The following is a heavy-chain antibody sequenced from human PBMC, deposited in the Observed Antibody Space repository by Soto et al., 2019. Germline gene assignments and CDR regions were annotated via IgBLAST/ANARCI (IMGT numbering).Heavy chain of an antibody. CDR3: ARVYNYMAGVGYFDY. CDR1: GFTFSSYA. D-gene: IGHD3-10*01. J-gene: IGHJ4*02. V-gene: IGHV3-30-3*01. Sequence: PGGSLSLSCAASGFTFSSYAMHWVRQAPGKGLEWVAVISYDGSNKYYADSVKGRFTISRDNSKNTLYLQMDSLRAEDTAVYYCARVYNYMAGVGYFDYWGQGTMVTVFS. CDR2: ISYDGSNK.